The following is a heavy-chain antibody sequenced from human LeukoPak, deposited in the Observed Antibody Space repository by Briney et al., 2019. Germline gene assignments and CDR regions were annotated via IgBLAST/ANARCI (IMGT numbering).Heavy chain of an antibody. CDR3: ARGYCSGGTCYLVENWLDP. CDR1: GYTLTAYY. CDR2: INPISGGT. D-gene: IGHD2-15*01. J-gene: IGHJ5*02. Sequence: GASVKVSCKASGYTLTAYYIYWVRQAPGQGLEGMGRINPISGGTDYAQNFQGRVTMTRDTSISTAYMELSRLRSDDTAVYYCARGYCSGGTCYLVENWLDPWGQGTLVTVSS. V-gene: IGHV1-2*06.